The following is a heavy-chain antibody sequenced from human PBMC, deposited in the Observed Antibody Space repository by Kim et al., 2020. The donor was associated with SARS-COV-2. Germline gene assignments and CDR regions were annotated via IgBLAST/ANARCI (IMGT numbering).Heavy chain of an antibody. CDR3: ASERLLWFGELAEYFQH. CDR1: GFTFSSYE. Sequence: GGSLRLSCAASGFTFSSYEMNWVRQAPGKGLEWVSYISSSGSTIYYADSVKGRFTISRDNAKNSLYLQMNSLRAEDTAVYYCASERLLWFGELAEYFQHWGQGTLVTVSS. CDR2: ISSSGSTI. D-gene: IGHD3-10*01. J-gene: IGHJ1*01. V-gene: IGHV3-48*03.